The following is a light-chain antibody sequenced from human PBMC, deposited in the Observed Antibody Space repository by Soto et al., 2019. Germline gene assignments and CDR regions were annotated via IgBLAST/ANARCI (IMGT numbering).Light chain of an antibody. CDR3: QKYNSCPLT. Sequence: DIQMTQSPSTLSAFVGDRATITCRASQGIANYLAWYQQKPGKVPKLLIYATSTLQTGIPSRFSGSGSGTDFTLTINSLQPDDVGAYYCQKYNSCPLTFGRGNKVDVK. CDR2: ATS. CDR1: QGIANY. V-gene: IGKV1-27*01. J-gene: IGKJ4*01.